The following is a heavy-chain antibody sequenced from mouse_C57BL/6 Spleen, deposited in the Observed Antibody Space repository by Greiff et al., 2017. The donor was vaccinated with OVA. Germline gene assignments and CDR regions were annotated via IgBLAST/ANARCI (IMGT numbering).Heavy chain of an antibody. CDR1: GYTFTSYW. J-gene: IGHJ4*01. CDR2: IYPGSGST. CDR3: ARHDGYYEDYAMDY. Sequence: QVQLQQPGAELVKPGASVKMSCKASGYTFTSYWITWVKQRPGQGLEWIGDIYPGSGSTNYNEKFKSKATLTVDTSSSTAYMQLSSLTSEDSAVYYCARHDGYYEDYAMDYWGQGTSVTVSS. V-gene: IGHV1-55*01. D-gene: IGHD2-3*01.